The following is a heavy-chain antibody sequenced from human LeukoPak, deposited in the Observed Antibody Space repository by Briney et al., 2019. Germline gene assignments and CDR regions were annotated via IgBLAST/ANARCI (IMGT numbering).Heavy chain of an antibody. CDR3: ARGGGDMATIIVFDY. V-gene: IGHV1-8*02. D-gene: IGHD5-24*01. CDR2: MNPNSGNT. J-gene: IGHJ4*02. CDR1: GYTFTGYY. Sequence: ASVTVSCTASGYTFTGYYMHWVRQATGQGLEWMGWMNPNSGNTGYAQKFQGRVTMTRNTSISTAYMELSSLRSEETAVYYCARGGGDMATIIVFDYWGQGTLVTVSS.